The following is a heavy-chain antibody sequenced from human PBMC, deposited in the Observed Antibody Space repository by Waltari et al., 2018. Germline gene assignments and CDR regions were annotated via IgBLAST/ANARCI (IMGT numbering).Heavy chain of an antibody. J-gene: IGHJ4*02. CDR3: ARHGTMIVVVNYFDY. CDR1: GCSISSSSYY. V-gene: IGHV4-39*01. Sequence: QLQLQQSGPGLVKPSETLSLTCTVSGCSISSSSYYWGGIRQPPGKGLEWIGSIYYRGSTYYNPSLKSRVTISVDTSKNQFSLKLSSVTAADTAVYYCARHGTMIVVVNYFDYWGQGTLVTVSS. CDR2: IYYRGST. D-gene: IGHD3-22*01.